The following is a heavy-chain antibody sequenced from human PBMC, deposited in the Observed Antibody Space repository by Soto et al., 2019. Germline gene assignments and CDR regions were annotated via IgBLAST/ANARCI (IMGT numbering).Heavy chain of an antibody. V-gene: IGHV4-4*08. CDR3: AKNWNWGSLVH. CDR2: IYSGGGT. Sequence: QVHLQESGPGLVKPSETLSLTCTVSGDSISTDYWSWIRQSPGKGLEWIGFIYSGGGTNYNPSRKSRVTISVDTPKNQFSLKLSSVTAADTAVYYCAKNWNWGSLVHWGQGTLVTVSS. CDR1: GDSISTDY. D-gene: IGHD7-27*01. J-gene: IGHJ4*02.